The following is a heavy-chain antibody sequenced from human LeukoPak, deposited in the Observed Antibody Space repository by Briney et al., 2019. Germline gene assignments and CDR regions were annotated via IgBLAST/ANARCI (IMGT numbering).Heavy chain of an antibody. CDR2: IWYGGSNK. Sequence: SGGSLRLSCAASGFTFSSYGMHRVRQAPGKGLEWVAVIWYGGSNKYYADSVKGRFTISRDNSKNTLYLQMNSLRAEDTAVYYCAREGYYIDYWGQGTLVTVSS. J-gene: IGHJ4*02. D-gene: IGHD3-3*01. V-gene: IGHV3-33*01. CDR3: AREGYYIDY. CDR1: GFTFSSYG.